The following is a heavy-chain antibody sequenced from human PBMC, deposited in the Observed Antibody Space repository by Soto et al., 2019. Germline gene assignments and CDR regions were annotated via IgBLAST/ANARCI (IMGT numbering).Heavy chain of an antibody. D-gene: IGHD2-2*01. CDR1: GYTFSSYG. CDR3: ARVVPGAEAWFGP. CDR2: ISLYSDGT. Sequence: QVQLVQSGGEVKRPGASVKVSCKTSGYTFSSYGITWVRQAPGQPLEWLGWISLYSDGTNYAQKFQGRVSMTTDTSTTTSYMVLRSLRSDDTAFYYCARVVPGAEAWFGPWGQGTLVTVSS. V-gene: IGHV1-18*01. J-gene: IGHJ5*02.